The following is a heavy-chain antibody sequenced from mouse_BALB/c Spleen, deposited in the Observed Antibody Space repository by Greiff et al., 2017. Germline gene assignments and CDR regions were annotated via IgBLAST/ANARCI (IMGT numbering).Heavy chain of an antibody. D-gene: IGHD2-4*01. J-gene: IGHJ2*01. CDR1: GYAFTNYL. CDR2: INPGSGGT. V-gene: IGHV1-54*03. CDR3: ARDYDYCDY. Sequence: QVQLQQSGAELVRPGTSVKVSCKASGYAFTNYLIEWVKQRPGQGLEWIGVINPGSGGTNYNEKFKGKATLTADKSSSTAYMQLSSLTSDASAVYFCARDYDYCDYWGQGTTLTVSS.